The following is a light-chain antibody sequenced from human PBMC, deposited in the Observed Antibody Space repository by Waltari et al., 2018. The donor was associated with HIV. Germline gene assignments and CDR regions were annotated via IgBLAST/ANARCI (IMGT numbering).Light chain of an antibody. V-gene: IGLV2-23*02. CDR1: NSDVGAYDS. CDR3: CSYAGSNFV. Sequence: QSALTQPASVSGSPGQSFTLPCTGTNSDVGAYDSVTWYQQHPGKAPKLILYDVNRRPSGVSYRFSGSKSGNTASLTISGLQAEDEADYYCCSYAGSNFVFGSGTKVIVL. CDR2: DVN. J-gene: IGLJ1*01.